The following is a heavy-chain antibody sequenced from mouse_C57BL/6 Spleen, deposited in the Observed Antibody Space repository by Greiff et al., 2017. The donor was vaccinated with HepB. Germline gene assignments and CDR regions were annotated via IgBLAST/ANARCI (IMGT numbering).Heavy chain of an antibody. CDR1: GYSITSGYY. CDR2: ISYDGSN. Sequence: EVKLMESGPGLVKPSQSLSLTCSVTGYSITSGYYWNWIRQFPGNKLEWMGYISYDGSNNYNPSLKNRISITRDTSKNQFFLKLNSVTTEDTATYYCAGDYPWFAYWGQGTLVTVSA. D-gene: IGHD2-4*01. CDR3: AGDYPWFAY. V-gene: IGHV3-6*01. J-gene: IGHJ3*01.